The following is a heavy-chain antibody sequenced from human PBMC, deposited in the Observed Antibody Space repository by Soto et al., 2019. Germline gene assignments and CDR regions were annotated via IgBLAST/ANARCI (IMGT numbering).Heavy chain of an antibody. J-gene: IGHJ4*02. CDR2: MYHSGST. CDR3: ATGYSYFDY. Sequence: ETLSLTCAVSGDSISSVYCWAWMPHAPGKGLEWIGSMYHSGSTYYNPSLKSRVTISVDTSKNQFSLKLSSVTAAATAVYYCATGYSYFDYWGQGTLVTVSS. V-gene: IGHV4-38-2*01. CDR1: GDSISSVYC. D-gene: IGHD5-18*01.